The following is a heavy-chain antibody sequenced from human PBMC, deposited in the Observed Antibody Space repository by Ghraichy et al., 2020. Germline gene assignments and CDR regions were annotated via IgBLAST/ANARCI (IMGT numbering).Heavy chain of an antibody. V-gene: IGHV3-7*01. D-gene: IGHD4-17*01. CDR3: ARGPSTAVTTY. Sequence: LSLTCAASGFTFSSYWMTWVRQAPGKGLEWVANIKEDGRDIHYVDSVKGRFTISRDNAENSLYLQMNSLRAEDSAVYYCARGPSTAVTTYWGQGTLVTVSS. CDR2: IKEDGRDI. CDR1: GFTFSSYW. J-gene: IGHJ4*02.